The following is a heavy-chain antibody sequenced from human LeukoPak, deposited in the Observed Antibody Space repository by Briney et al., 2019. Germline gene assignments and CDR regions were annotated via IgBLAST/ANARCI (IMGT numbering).Heavy chain of an antibody. D-gene: IGHD5-12*01. Sequence: SVKLSCKASGGTFSRYAISWVRQAPGQGLEWMGGIIPIFGTANYAQKFQGRVTITADESTSTAHMEVSSLRSEDTAVYYCARAYSGYDFFDYWGQGILVTVSS. CDR3: ARAYSGYDFFDY. J-gene: IGHJ4*02. CDR2: IIPIFGTA. V-gene: IGHV1-69*13. CDR1: GGTFSRYA.